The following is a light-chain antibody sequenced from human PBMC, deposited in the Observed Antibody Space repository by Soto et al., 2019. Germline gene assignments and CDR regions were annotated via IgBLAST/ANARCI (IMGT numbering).Light chain of an antibody. Sequence: EIVLTQSPATLYLSPGERATLSCRASQSVSSDLAWYQQKPGQAPRLLIYDASNRATGIPARFSGSGSGTDFTLPISSLEPEDLVVYYGQQRSDWPPLTFGPGTKVDIK. CDR3: QQRSDWPPLT. V-gene: IGKV3-11*01. J-gene: IGKJ3*01. CDR2: DAS. CDR1: QSVSSD.